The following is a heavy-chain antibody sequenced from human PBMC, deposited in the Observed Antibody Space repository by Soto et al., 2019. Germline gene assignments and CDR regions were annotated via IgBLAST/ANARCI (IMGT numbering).Heavy chain of an antibody. CDR1: GFTFSSYG. CDR3: TTDSRSVASYFYYGREG. CDR2: IWYDGTNK. Sequence: WVSLRLSCAASGFTFSSYGMHWVRQGPGNGRECVAVIWYDGTNKYYADSVKGRFTISRENSNNTLYLQMNSLKTEDTVLYYCTTDSRSVASYFYYGREGWAQGPTGSVS. V-gene: IGHV3-33*01. D-gene: IGHD3-3*01. J-gene: IGHJ6*02.